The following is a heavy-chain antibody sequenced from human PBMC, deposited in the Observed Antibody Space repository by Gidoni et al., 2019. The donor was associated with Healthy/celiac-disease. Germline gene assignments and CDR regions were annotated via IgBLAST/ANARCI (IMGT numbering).Heavy chain of an antibody. Sequence: QVQLVQSGAEVKKPGASVKVSCKASGYTFTGYYMHWVRQAHGQGLEWMGWINPNSGGTNYAQKFQGRVTMTRDTSISTAYMELSRLRSDDTAVYYCARGGGGYYYDSSGPTHYYYYYGMDVWGQGTTVTVSS. D-gene: IGHD3-22*01. CDR2: INPNSGGT. J-gene: IGHJ6*02. CDR3: ARGGGGYYYDSSGPTHYYYYYGMDV. V-gene: IGHV1-2*02. CDR1: GYTFTGYY.